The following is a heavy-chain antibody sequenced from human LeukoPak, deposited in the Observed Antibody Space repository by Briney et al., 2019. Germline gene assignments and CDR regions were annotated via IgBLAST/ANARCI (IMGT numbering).Heavy chain of an antibody. CDR1: GFTFSSYS. V-gene: IGHV3-48*01. J-gene: IGHJ4*02. CDR2: ISSSSSTI. Sequence: GGSLRLSCAASGFTFSSYSMNWVRQAPGKGLEWVSYISSSSSTIYYADSVKGRFTISRDNAKNTLYLQMNSLRAEDTAVYYCAKDEGDIVVVVAASPFDYWGQGTLVTVSS. D-gene: IGHD2-15*01. CDR3: AKDEGDIVVVVAASPFDY.